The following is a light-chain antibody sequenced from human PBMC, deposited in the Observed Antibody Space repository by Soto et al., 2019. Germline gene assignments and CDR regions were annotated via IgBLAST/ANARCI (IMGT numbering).Light chain of an antibody. CDR2: GAY. CDR3: RQSSITPYN. J-gene: IGKJ2*01. CDR1: QSISRY. Sequence: DIQMTQSPSSLSASVGDRVTITCRASQSISRYLNWYQQKPGKAPKLLIQGAYPLQSGAPSRFSGHGSGTNFTLTISSLQPEDSATYYCRQSSITPYNFGQGTKVDIK. V-gene: IGKV1-39*01.